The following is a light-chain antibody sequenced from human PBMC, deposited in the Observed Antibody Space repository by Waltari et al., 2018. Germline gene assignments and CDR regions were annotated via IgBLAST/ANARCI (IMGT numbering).Light chain of an antibody. CDR1: SSNL. CDR3: CSYAGSSTYV. Sequence: QSALTQPTSVSGSPGQSITIPCTGTSSNLVSWYQQHPDKAPKLMIYEGTKRPSGVSNRFSGSKSGNTASLTISGLQAEDEADYHCCSYAGSSTYVFGTGTKVTVL. CDR2: EGT. J-gene: IGLJ1*01. V-gene: IGLV2-23*01.